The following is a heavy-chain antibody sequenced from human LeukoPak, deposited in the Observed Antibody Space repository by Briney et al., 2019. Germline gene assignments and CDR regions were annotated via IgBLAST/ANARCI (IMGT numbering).Heavy chain of an antibody. J-gene: IGHJ4*02. CDR3: AKDLSDSSGYYYLLGDY. D-gene: IGHD3-22*01. Sequence: PGGSLRLSCAASGFTFSSYAMSWVRQAPGKGLEWVSAISGSGGSTYYADSVKGRFTIPRDNSKNTLYLQMNSLRAEDTAVYYCAKDLSDSSGYYYLLGDYWGQGTLVTVSS. CDR1: GFTFSSYA. V-gene: IGHV3-23*01. CDR2: ISGSGGST.